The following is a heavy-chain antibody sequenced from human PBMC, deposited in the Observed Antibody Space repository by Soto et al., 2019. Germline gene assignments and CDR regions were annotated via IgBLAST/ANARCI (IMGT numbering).Heavy chain of an antibody. J-gene: IGHJ6*02. CDR1: GGTFNRYA. Sequence: QVQLVQSGAEVKKPGSSVKVSCKASGGTFNRYAISWVRQAPGQGLEWMGGIIPIFGIGNDAQRFQGRVTITADESTGTAYMELSSLRSEDTGVYYCARSAITLFGVGSIPPHHYSEMDVWGQGTTVTVSS. CDR3: ARSAITLFGVGSIPPHHYSEMDV. CDR2: IIPIFGIG. V-gene: IGHV1-69*01. D-gene: IGHD3-3*01.